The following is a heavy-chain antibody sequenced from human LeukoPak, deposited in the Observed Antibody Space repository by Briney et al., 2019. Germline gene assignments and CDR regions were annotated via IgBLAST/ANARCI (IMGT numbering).Heavy chain of an antibody. CDR3: ASTQGLDAFDI. CDR2: IIPILGIA. CDR1: GYTFTSYG. V-gene: IGHV1-69*04. Sequence: SVKVSCKASGYTFTSYGISWVRQAPGQGLGWVGRIIPILGIANYAQKFQGRVTITADKSTSTAYMELSSLRSEDTAVYYCASTQGLDAFDIWGQGTKVTVRS. J-gene: IGHJ3*02.